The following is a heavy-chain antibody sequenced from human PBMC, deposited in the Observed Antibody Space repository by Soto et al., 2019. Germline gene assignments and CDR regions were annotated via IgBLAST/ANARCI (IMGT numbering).Heavy chain of an antibody. CDR3: ARVRHYDFWSGSIPTYYYYYYGMDV. V-gene: IGHV3-30-3*01. CDR1: GFTFSSYA. Sequence: PGGSLRLSCAASGFTFSSYAMHWVRQAPGKGLEWVAVISYDGSNKYYADSVKGRFTISRDNSKNTLYLQMNSLRAEDTAVYYCARVRHYDFWSGSIPTYYYYYYGMDVWGQGTTVTVSS. CDR2: ISYDGSNK. J-gene: IGHJ6*02. D-gene: IGHD3-3*01.